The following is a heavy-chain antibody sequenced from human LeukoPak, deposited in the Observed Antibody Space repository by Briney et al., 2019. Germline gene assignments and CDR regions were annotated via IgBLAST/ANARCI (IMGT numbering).Heavy chain of an antibody. J-gene: IGHJ1*01. CDR1: GGSFSGYY. CDR2: INHSGST. Sequence: SETLSLTCAVYGGSFSGYYWNWIRQPPGKGLEWIGEINHSGSTNYNPSLKSRVTISADTSKNQFSLKLSSVTAADTAVYYCLVAAAALGFQHWGQGTLVTVSS. D-gene: IGHD6-13*01. CDR3: LVAAAALGFQH. V-gene: IGHV4-34*01.